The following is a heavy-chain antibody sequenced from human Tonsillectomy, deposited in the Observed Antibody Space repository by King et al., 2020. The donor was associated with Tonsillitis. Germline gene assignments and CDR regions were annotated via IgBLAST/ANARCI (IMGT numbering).Heavy chain of an antibody. D-gene: IGHD6-19*01. Sequence: VQLQESGPGLVKPSETLSLTCTVSGGSISSYYWSWIRQPPGKGLEWIGYIYYSGSTNYNPSLKSVITLSVDTSKNQFSLKLSSVTAADTAVYYCARGAAYSSGWYGYYYYYMDGWGKGTTVTVSS. CDR1: GGSISSYY. CDR2: IYYSGST. V-gene: IGHV4-59*01. J-gene: IGHJ6*03. CDR3: ARGAAYSSGWYGYYYYYMDG.